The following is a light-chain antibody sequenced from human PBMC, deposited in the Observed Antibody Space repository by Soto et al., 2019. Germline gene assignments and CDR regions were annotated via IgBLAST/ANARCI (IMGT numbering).Light chain of an antibody. CDR1: QTIGTN. Sequence: DIQMTQSPSSLSASLGDSVTLTCRASQTIGTNLNWYQLKPGKATKVLIYGASTLQSGVPSRFSGSGSGTDFGLTISSLQPDDFATYYCQHNYSTPPTFGQGTKVEIK. CDR2: GAS. CDR3: QHNYSTPPT. J-gene: IGKJ1*01. V-gene: IGKV1-39*01.